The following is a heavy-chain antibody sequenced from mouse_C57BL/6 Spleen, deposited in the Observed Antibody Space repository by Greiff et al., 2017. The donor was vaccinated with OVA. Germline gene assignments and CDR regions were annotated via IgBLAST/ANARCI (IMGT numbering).Heavy chain of an antibody. CDR2: IDPENGDT. Sequence: EVQLQQSGAELVRPGASVKLSCTASGFNIKDDYMHWVKQRPEQGLEWIGWIDPENGDTEYASKFQGKATITADTSSNTASLQLSSLPSEDTAVYYCTTGSPYYSNDGFAYWGQGTLVTVSA. CDR3: TTGSPYYSNDGFAY. CDR1: GFNIKDDY. V-gene: IGHV14-4*01. D-gene: IGHD2-5*01. J-gene: IGHJ3*01.